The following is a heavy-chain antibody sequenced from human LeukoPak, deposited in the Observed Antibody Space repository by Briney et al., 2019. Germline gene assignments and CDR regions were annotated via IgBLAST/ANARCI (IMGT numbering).Heavy chain of an antibody. CDR3: ARHIVGATGFDY. J-gene: IGHJ4*02. CDR1: GGSISSGGYY. CDR2: IYYSGST. Sequence: SETLSLTCTVSGGSISSGGYYWSWIRQHPGKGLEWIGYIYYSGSTNYNPSLKSRVTISVDTSKNQFSLKLSSVTAADTAVYYCARHIVGATGFDYWGQGTLVTVSS. D-gene: IGHD1-26*01. V-gene: IGHV4-61*08.